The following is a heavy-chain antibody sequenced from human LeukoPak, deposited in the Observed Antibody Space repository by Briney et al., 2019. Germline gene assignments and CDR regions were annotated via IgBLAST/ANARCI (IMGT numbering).Heavy chain of an antibody. Sequence: GASVKVSXKASGYTFTGYYMHWGRQAPGQGLEWMGWINPNSGGTNYAQKFQGRVTMTRDTSISTAYMELSRLRSDDTAVYYCARDRPLITMVRGVTFDYWGQGTLVTVSS. V-gene: IGHV1-2*02. CDR3: ARDRPLITMVRGVTFDY. CDR1: GYTFTGYY. CDR2: INPNSGGT. D-gene: IGHD3-10*01. J-gene: IGHJ4*02.